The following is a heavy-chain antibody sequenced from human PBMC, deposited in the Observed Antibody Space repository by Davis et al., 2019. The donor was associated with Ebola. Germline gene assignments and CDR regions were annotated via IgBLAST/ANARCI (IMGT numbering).Heavy chain of an antibody. J-gene: IGHJ4*02. CDR1: GYTFTGYY. CDR3: ARGITGTTGLGNY. V-gene: IGHV1-2*02. CDR2: INPNSGGT. D-gene: IGHD1-7*01. Sequence: ASVKVSCKASGYTFTGYYMHWVRQAPGQGLEWMGWINPNSGGTNYAQKFQGRVTITRNTSISTAYMELSSLRSEDTAVYYCARGITGTTGLGNYWGQGTLVTVSS.